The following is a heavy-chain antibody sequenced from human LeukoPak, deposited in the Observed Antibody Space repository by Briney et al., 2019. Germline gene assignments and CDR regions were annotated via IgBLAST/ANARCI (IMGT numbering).Heavy chain of an antibody. D-gene: IGHD3-9*01. J-gene: IGHJ4*02. CDR2: TSNSGCTI. V-gene: IGHV3-11*01. CDR3: ARVASGYFHGLPPKFFFDY. Sequence: GGSLRLSCAASGFTFSDHYMKWIRQAQGQGTEWDSYTSNSGCTIYYADSMRGPFTVHRDNAKSSLFLLMNTLRVEDTAVYYCARVASGYFHGLPPKFFFDYWGQGALVTVSS. CDR1: GFTFSDHY.